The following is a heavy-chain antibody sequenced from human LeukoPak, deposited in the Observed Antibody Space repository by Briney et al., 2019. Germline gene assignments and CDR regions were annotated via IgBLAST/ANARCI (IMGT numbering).Heavy chain of an antibody. J-gene: IGHJ3*02. CDR2: ISWNSGSL. V-gene: IGHV3-9*01. D-gene: IGHD6-13*01. CDR3: AKSSILGLAAAGPGSDAFDI. Sequence: GRSLRLSSAASGFTFGDYAMHWVRHAPGKGRGWVSDISWNSGSLGYADAVNGRFTISRDNSNNTLYLQINSLRAEDTSVYYCAKSSILGLAAAGPGSDAFDIWGEETMVTVS. CDR1: GFTFGDYA.